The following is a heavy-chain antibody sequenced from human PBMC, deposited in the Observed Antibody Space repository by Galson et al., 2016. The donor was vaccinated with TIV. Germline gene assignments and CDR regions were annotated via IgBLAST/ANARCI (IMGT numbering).Heavy chain of an antibody. CDR2: MSGTGFST. D-gene: IGHD5-18*01. J-gene: IGHJ4*02. CDR3: ARVKGDGEYSYGAFEF. V-gene: IGHV3-21*01. CDR1: GFKFDVSP. Sequence: SLRLSCAASGFKFDVSPMIWIRQAPGMGLEWVSAMSGTGFSTYYADSVKGRFTISKDNAKNSLNLQMNSLRVEDTAVYYCARVKGDGEYSYGAFEFWGQGTQVTVSS.